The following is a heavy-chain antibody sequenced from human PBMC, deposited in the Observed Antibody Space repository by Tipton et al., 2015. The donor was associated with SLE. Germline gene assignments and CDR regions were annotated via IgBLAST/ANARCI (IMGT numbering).Heavy chain of an antibody. D-gene: IGHD1-26*01. J-gene: IGHJ3*02. V-gene: IGHV4-4*07. CDR3: ARTLGAIAHTVYDAFDI. Sequence: TLSLTCTVSGGSISSYYWNWIRQAAGKGLEWIGRVYIRGNTNYNPSVQSRVTMSVDTSKNQFSLILSSVTAADTAVYYCARTLGAIAHTVYDAFDIWGQGKMVTVSS. CDR1: GGSISSYY. CDR2: VYIRGNT.